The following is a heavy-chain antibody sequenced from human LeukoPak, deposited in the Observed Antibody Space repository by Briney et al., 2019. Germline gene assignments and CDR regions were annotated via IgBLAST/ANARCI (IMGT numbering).Heavy chain of an antibody. V-gene: IGHV4-34*01. D-gene: IGHD3-10*01. CDR3: AKEGMIRGVTDY. CDR2: INHSGST. Sequence: SETLSLTCAVYGGSFSGYYWNCIRQPPGKGLEWIEEINHSGSTNYNPSLKSRVTMSVDTSKNQFSLKLDSVTAADTAVYYCAKEGMIRGVTDYWGQGALVTVSS. J-gene: IGHJ4*02. CDR1: GGSFSGYY.